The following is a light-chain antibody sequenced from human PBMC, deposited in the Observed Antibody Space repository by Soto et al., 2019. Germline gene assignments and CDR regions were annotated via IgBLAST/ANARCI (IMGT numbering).Light chain of an antibody. Sequence: QSVLTQPASVSGSPGQSITISCTGTSSDVGGYNYVSWYQQHPGKAPKLMIYEVSNRPSEVSNRLSGSKSGNTASLTISGLQAEDEADYYCSSYTSSSTKVFGTGTKLTVL. CDR2: EVS. V-gene: IGLV2-14*01. CDR1: SSDVGGYNY. J-gene: IGLJ1*01. CDR3: SSYTSSSTKV.